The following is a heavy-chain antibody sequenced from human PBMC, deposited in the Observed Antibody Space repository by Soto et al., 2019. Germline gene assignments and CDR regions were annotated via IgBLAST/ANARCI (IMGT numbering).Heavy chain of an antibody. J-gene: IGHJ6*02. CDR1: GFTLSNIG. V-gene: IGHV3-30*03. CDR2: ISAGGNTK. D-gene: IGHD1-26*01. Sequence: QVQLVESGGGVVQPGTSLRLACAASGFTLSNIGMQWVRQAPGKGLEWVAVISAGGNTKYYADSGKGRFTISRDNSKNTLFLQMNSLRAEDTAVYFCAREAESVVGASYLYFYGMDVWGQGTTVAVSS. CDR3: AREAESVVGASYLYFYGMDV.